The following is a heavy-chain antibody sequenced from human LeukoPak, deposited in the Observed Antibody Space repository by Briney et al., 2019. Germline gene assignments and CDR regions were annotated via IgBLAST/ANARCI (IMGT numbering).Heavy chain of an antibody. CDR3: AKDSGCSSTSCSFDY. Sequence: PGESLRLSCAASGFTFSGDAMSWGRQAPGKGLERDSAISGSGASTYYADSVKGRFTISRDNSKNTLYLQMNSLRAQDTAVYYCAKDSGCSSTSCSFDYWGQGTLVTVSS. D-gene: IGHD2-2*01. V-gene: IGHV3-23*01. CDR2: ISGSGAST. J-gene: IGHJ4*02. CDR1: GFTFSGDA.